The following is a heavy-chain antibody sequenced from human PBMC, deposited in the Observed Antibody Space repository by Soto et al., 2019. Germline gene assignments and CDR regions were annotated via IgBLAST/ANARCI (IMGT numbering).Heavy chain of an antibody. CDR3: ASEGTYGSGSHDY. D-gene: IGHD3-10*01. CDR1: GFTFSSYA. CDR2: ISYDGSNK. V-gene: IGHV3-30-3*01. J-gene: IGHJ4*02. Sequence: VGSLRLSCAASGFTFSSYAMHWVRQAPGKGLEWVAVISYDGSNKYYADSVKGRFTISRDNSKNTLYLQMNSLRAEDTAVYYCASEGTYGSGSHDYWGQGTLVTVSS.